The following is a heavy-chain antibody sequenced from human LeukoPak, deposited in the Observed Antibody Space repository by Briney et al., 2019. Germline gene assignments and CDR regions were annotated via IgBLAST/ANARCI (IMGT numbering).Heavy chain of an antibody. Sequence: GGSLRLSCAASGFTFNYAWMSWVRQAPGKGLEWVGRIKSKTDGETTDYAAPVKGRFTISRDESKNTLYLQMNSLKTEDTALYYCTTAPSGYAYMNGWHLDYWGQGALVTVSS. V-gene: IGHV3-15*01. D-gene: IGHD5-18*01. CDR2: IKSKTDGETT. CDR1: GFTFNYAW. CDR3: TTAPSGYAYMNGWHLDY. J-gene: IGHJ4*02.